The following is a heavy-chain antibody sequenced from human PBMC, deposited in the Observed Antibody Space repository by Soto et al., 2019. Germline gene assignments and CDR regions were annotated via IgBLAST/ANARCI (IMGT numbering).Heavy chain of an antibody. D-gene: IGHD2-8*01. CDR3: ARDCTNGVCYPSYHYGMDV. CDR1: GDSVSSNSAA. CDR2: TYYRSKWYN. V-gene: IGHV6-1*01. J-gene: IGHJ6*02. Sequence: PSQTLSLTCALSGDSVSSNSAAWNWIRQSPSRGLEWLGRTYYRSKWYNDYAVSVKSRITINPDTSKNKFSLQLNSVTPEDTAVYYCARDCTNGVCYPSYHYGMDVWGQGTTVTVSS.